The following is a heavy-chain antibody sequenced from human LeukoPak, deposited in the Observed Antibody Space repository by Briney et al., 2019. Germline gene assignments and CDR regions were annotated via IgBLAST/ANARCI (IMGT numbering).Heavy chain of an antibody. J-gene: IGHJ5*02. Sequence: GGSLRLSCAASGFIFSNYWMSWVRQAPGKGLEWVANIKQDGSEKSYVDSVTGRLTISRDNSKNTLYLQMNSLRAEDTAVYYCATDGAGFDTWGQGVLVTVSS. CDR1: GFIFSNYW. CDR2: IKQDGSEK. CDR3: ATDGAGFDT. V-gene: IGHV3-7*03.